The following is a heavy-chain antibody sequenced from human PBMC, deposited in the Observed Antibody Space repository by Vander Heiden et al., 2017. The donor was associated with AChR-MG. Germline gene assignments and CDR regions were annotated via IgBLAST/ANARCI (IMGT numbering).Heavy chain of an antibody. V-gene: IGHV4-61*01. CDR3: ARENRRDFWSGYWGLDY. CDR1: GGSVSSGSYY. D-gene: IGHD3-3*01. CDR2: IYYSGST. J-gene: IGHJ4*02. Sequence: QVQLQESGPGLGTPSATLSLTCTVAGGSVSSGSYYWSWMRQPPGKGLECIGYIYYSGSTNNNPSLNGRVTISVDTSKNQFSLKLSSVTAAYTAVYYCARENRRDFWSGYWGLDYWGQGTLVTVSS.